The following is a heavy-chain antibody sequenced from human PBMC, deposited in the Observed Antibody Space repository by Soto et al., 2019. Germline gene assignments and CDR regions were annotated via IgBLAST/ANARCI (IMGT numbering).Heavy chain of an antibody. V-gene: IGHV3-30*18. CDR3: ANDTYYHDASGDYVFDH. CDR2: ISFDGSKK. Sequence: QVQLVESGGGVVQPGRSLRLSCAASGFAFSSYGIHWVRQAPGKGLEWVARISFDGSKKYYADSVKGQFTISRDNSENKRRVKTKGTIADDTAGYYCANDTYYHDASGDYVFDHWGQGTLVTVSS. D-gene: IGHD3-22*01. J-gene: IGHJ4*02. CDR1: GFAFSSYG.